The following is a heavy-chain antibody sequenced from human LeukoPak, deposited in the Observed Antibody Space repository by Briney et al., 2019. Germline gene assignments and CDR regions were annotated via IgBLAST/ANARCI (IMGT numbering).Heavy chain of an antibody. Sequence: PGGSLRLSCAASGFTFSNAWMSWVRQAPGKGLEWVGRIETKADGGTTDYAAPVKGRFTISRDDSENTLYLQMNSLKTEDTAVYYCARDGGAAYFDYWGQGTVVTVSS. CDR1: GFTFSNAW. CDR2: IETKADGGTT. CDR3: ARDGGAAYFDY. V-gene: IGHV3-15*04. D-gene: IGHD3-16*01. J-gene: IGHJ4*02.